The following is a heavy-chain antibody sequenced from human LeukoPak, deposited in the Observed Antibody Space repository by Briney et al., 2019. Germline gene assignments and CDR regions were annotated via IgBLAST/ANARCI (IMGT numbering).Heavy chain of an antibody. Sequence: PGGSLRLSRAVSGLTFSSYWMHWVRQAPGKGLVWVSRINREGSSTSYADSVKGRFTISRDNAKNSLYLQMNSLRAEDTAVYYCATTQPVYGSGSSGPGSYWGQGTLVTVSS. CDR3: ATTQPVYGSGSSGPGSY. CDR1: GLTFSSYW. D-gene: IGHD3-10*01. CDR2: INREGSST. J-gene: IGHJ4*02. V-gene: IGHV3-74*01.